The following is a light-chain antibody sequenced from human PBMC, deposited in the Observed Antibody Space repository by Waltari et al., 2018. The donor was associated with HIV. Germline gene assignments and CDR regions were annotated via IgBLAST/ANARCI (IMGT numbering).Light chain of an antibody. Sequence: DIQMTQSPSSLSASVGDRVTITCRASQSISSYLNWYQQKPGKAPNLLIYAAYDLQSGVPSRFSGSGSGTDYALTISSLQPEDFATYYCQQSYSTPQLTFGGGTKVEIK. V-gene: IGKV1-39*01. J-gene: IGKJ4*01. CDR2: AAY. CDR3: QQSYSTPQLT. CDR1: QSISSY.